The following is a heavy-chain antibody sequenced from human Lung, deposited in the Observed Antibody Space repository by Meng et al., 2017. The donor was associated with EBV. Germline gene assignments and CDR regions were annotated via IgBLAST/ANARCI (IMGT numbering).Heavy chain of an antibody. V-gene: IGHV1-2*06. J-gene: IGHJ4*02. Sequence: VALVELGAEVKRPWASVKVSCKASGYTFGGYYLHWVRQAPGQDFEWMGRINPNSGGTNYAQKFQGRVTMTRDTSIITAYMELSRLRSDDTAVYFCAREGPAEAPFYWGQGTLVTVSS. CDR2: INPNSGGT. D-gene: IGHD6-6*01. CDR1: GYTFGGYY. CDR3: AREGPAEAPFY.